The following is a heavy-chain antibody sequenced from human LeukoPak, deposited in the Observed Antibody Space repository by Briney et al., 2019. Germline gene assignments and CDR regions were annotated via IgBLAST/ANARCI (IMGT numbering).Heavy chain of an antibody. CDR2: VYYSGST. D-gene: IGHD6-19*01. J-gene: IGHJ4*02. V-gene: IGHV4-39*07. CDR3: ARHQISSGWSLYFDS. Sequence: SETLSLTCNVSGGSISDINYYWAWIRQPPGKGLEWIASVYYSGSTHYNPSLKSRVTISGDTSKNQFSLKVTSVTVADTAVFYCARHQISSGWSLYFDSWGQGILVTVSS. CDR1: GGSISDINYY.